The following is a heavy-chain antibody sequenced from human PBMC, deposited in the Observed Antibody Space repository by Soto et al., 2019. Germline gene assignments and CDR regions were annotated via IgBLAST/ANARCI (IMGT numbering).Heavy chain of an antibody. D-gene: IGHD3-3*02. Sequence: QVQLEQSGAEVKKPGSSVKVSCKASGGTFSNSAISWVRQAPGQGLEWMGGIMPIFRTPDYAQKFQGRVTITADESTSTTYMELSGLRSDDTAIYHCARDKDRAQLGGNYYYILDVWGQGTTVTVSS. CDR2: IMPIFRTP. CDR3: ARDKDRAQLGGNYYYILDV. J-gene: IGHJ6*02. CDR1: GGTFSNSA. V-gene: IGHV1-69*12.